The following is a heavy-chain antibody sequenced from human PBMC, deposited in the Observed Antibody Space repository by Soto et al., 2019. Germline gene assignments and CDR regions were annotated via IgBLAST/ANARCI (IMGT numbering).Heavy chain of an antibody. J-gene: IGHJ4*02. CDR1: GYTFTSYG. D-gene: IGHD1-20*01. V-gene: IGHV1-18*01. CDR3: ARDAAIGMNDY. Sequence: QVQLVQSGAEVKKPGASVKVSCKASGYTFTSYGISWVRQAPGQGLEWMGWISAYNGNTKYAQKLKXXVTMNTDTSTSTAYMELRSLRPDDTAVYYCARDAAIGMNDYWGQGTLVTVSS. CDR2: ISAYNGNT.